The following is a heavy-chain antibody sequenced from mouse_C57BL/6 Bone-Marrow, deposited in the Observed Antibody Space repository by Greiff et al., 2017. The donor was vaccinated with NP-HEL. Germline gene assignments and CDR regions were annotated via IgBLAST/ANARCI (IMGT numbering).Heavy chain of an antibody. CDR3: ARKAYYGRSYEFAY. CDR2: LDPSDSYT. CDR1: GYTFTTYW. J-gene: IGHJ3*01. V-gene: IGHV1-50*01. D-gene: IGHD1-1*01. Sequence: QVQLQQPGAELVKPGASVKLSCKASGYTFTTYWMQWVKQRPGQGLEWIGELDPSDSYTNYNQKFKGKATLTVDTSSSTANMQLSSLTSEYSAVYYCARKAYYGRSYEFAYWGQGTLVTVSA.